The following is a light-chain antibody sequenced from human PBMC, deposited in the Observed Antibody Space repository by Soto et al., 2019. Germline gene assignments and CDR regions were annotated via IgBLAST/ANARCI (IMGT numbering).Light chain of an antibody. CDR2: EDS. V-gene: IGLV3-21*02. J-gene: IGLJ2*01. Sequence: SYELTQPPSVSLAPGQTASITCVGDNVGGKSVHWYQQKAGQAPVLVIHEDSDRPSGIPERFAGSNSANTATLTISRVEAGDEADYYCQVWDTVRLHAIFGGGTQLTVL. CDR1: NVGGKS. CDR3: QVWDTVRLHAI.